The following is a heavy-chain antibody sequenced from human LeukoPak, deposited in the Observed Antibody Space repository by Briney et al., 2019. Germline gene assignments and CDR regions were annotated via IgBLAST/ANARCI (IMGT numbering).Heavy chain of an antibody. V-gene: IGHV4-34*01. Sequence: PSETLSLTCAVYGGSFSGYYWSWIRQPPGKGLEWIGEINHSGSTNYNSSLKSRVTISVDTSKNQFSLKLSSMTAADTAVYYCARGRAAMVYWGQGTLVTVSS. D-gene: IGHD5-18*01. CDR1: GGSFSGYY. CDR2: INHSGST. CDR3: ARGRAAMVY. J-gene: IGHJ4*02.